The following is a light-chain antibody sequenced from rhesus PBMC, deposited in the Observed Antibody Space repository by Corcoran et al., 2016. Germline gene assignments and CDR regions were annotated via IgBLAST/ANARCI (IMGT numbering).Light chain of an antibody. CDR1: QSVRNN. CDR2: GTS. Sequence: EIVMTQSPATLSLSPGERVTLSCRASQSVRNNLAWYQQKPGQTPSLLIYGTSNRARGISVRFRGSGSGTDFTLTISSLAPEDFAVYYCRQYNNWPLTFGGGTKVEVK. J-gene: IGKJ4*01. CDR3: RQYNNWPLT. V-gene: IGKV3-42*03.